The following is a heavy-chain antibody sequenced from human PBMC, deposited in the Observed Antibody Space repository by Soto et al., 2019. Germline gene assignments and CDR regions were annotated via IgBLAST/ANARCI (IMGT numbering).Heavy chain of an antibody. Sequence: ESGGDLVKPGGSPRLSCAASGFTFSDHYLSWIRQTPGKGLEWVAYITSGGSFKNYTDSVKGRFVISRDNAKNSLYLQMTSLRAEDTAVYYCAACSYIHLWASRIIHPMDVWGRGTTVTVSS. CDR2: ITSGGSFK. CDR1: GFTFSDHY. D-gene: IGHD5-18*01. CDR3: AACSYIHLWASRIIHPMDV. V-gene: IGHV3-11*06. J-gene: IGHJ6*02.